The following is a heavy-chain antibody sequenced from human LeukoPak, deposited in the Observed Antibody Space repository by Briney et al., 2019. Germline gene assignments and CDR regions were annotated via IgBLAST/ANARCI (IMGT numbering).Heavy chain of an antibody. CDR2: IYHSGST. J-gene: IGHJ3*02. Sequence: SETLSLTCSVSGYSISSGYYWGWIRQPPGKGLEWIGSIYHSGSTYYNPSLKSRVTISVDTSKNQFSLKLSSVTAADTAVYYCARTSRTADAFDIWGQGTMVTVSS. CDR1: GYSISSGYY. D-gene: IGHD2-8*02. V-gene: IGHV4-38-2*02. CDR3: ARTSRTADAFDI.